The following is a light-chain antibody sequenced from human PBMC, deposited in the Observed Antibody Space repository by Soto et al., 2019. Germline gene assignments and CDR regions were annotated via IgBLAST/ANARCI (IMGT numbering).Light chain of an antibody. CDR3: QHYYSLPHT. Sequence: EIVLTQSPGTLSLSPGERATLSCRASQSFTSSYLAWFQQKPGQAPRLLIYGASTRATGIPERFSGSGSGTDFTLTISRLPPEDFAVYYCQHYYSLPHTFGQGTKL. CDR2: GAS. V-gene: IGKV3-20*01. J-gene: IGKJ2*01. CDR1: QSFTSSY.